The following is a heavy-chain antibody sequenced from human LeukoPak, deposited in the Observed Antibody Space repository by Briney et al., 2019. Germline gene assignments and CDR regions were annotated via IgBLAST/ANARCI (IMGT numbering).Heavy chain of an antibody. V-gene: IGHV4-39*01. CDR3: ATSDTVSTYNWFDP. D-gene: IGHD5/OR15-5a*01. CDR2: IRYSGST. J-gene: IGHJ5*02. Sequence: SETLSLTCNVSGVSISSNTYFWAWIRRPPAKGLVWIGSIRYSGSTYYNPSLKSRVTIYVNTSNNQFSLNLTSLTAADAAVYYCATSDTVSTYNWFDPWGLGTLVTVS. CDR1: GVSISSNTYF.